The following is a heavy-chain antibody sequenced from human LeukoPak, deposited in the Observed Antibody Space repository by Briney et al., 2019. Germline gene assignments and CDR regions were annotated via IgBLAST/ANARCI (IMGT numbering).Heavy chain of an antibody. D-gene: IGHD5-24*01. V-gene: IGHV1-69*05. CDR2: IIPIFGTA. CDR3: ARVGGGYNSFDY. CDR1: RGTFSSYA. J-gene: IGHJ4*02. Sequence: ASVKVSCKPSRGTFSSYAISWVRQAPGQGLEWMGGIIPIFGTANYAQKFQGRVTITTDESTSTAYMELSSLRSEETAVYYCARVGGGYNSFDYWGQRTLVTVSS.